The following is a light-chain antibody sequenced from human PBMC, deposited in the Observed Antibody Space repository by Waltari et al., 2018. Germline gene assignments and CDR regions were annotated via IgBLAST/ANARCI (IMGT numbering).Light chain of an antibody. CDR2: DAS. Sequence: EIVLTQSPATLSLSPGETATLSCRASHSVSNYLAWYQQKPGQAPRLLIYDASNRATGSPARFSGSGSGTDFTLTIGSLEPEDFAVYYCQQRSNWPPPITFGQGTRLEIK. J-gene: IGKJ5*01. CDR3: QQRSNWPPPIT. CDR1: HSVSNY. V-gene: IGKV3-11*01.